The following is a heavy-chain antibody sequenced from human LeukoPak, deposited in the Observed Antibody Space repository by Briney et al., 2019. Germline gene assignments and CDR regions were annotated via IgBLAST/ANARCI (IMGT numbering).Heavy chain of an antibody. CDR2: ISAYNGNT. CDR1: GYTFTNYG. CDR3: ARVEALRYFDWLSSPPFDY. D-gene: IGHD3-9*01. Sequence: ASLKVSCKASGYTFTNYGIHWVRQAPGQGLEWMGWISAYNGNTNSAQKLQGRVTMTTDTSTSTAYMELRSLRSDDTAVYYCARVEALRYFDWLSSPPFDYWGQGTLVTVSS. V-gene: IGHV1-18*01. J-gene: IGHJ4*02.